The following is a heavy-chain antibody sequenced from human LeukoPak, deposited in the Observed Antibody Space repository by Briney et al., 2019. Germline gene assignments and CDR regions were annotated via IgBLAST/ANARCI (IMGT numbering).Heavy chain of an antibody. CDR1: GGTFNSYA. CDR2: VIPMFDTS. CDR3: ARGRYDIVTGYYTGFDY. D-gene: IGHD3-9*01. J-gene: IGHJ4*02. V-gene: IGHV1-69*05. Sequence: SVKVSCKASGGTFNSYAFIWVRQAAGQGLEWMGRVIPMFDTSNYAHKFRGRVTITTDESTSTAYMELSSLRSEDTAVYYCARGRYDIVTGYYTGFDYWGQGTLVTVSS.